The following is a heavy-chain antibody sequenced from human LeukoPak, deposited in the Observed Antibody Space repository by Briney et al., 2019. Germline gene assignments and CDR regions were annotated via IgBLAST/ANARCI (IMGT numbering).Heavy chain of an antibody. J-gene: IGHJ4*02. D-gene: IGHD5-18*01. V-gene: IGHV4-34*01. CDR3: GRYSYGYGGL. CDR1: GGSFSGYY. CDR2: INHSGST. Sequence: PSETLSLTCAVYGGSFSGYYWSWIRQPPGKGLEWIGEINHSGSTNYNPSLKSRVTISLDTSKNQFSLNLNSVTAADTAVYYCGRYSYGYGGLWGQGTLVTVSS.